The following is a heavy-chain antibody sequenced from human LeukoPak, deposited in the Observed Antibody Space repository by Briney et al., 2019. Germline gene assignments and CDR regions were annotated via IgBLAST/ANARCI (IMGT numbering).Heavy chain of an antibody. V-gene: IGHV1-8*01. D-gene: IGHD1-1*01. CDR3: ARRSLKKTTFDY. CDR2: MNPNGGNT. J-gene: IGHJ4*02. Sequence: ASVKVSCKASVYTFTSYDINWVRQATGQGLEWMGWMNPNGGNTGYAQKFQGRVTMTRNTSVSTAYMELSSLRSEDTAVYYCARRSLKKTTFDYWGQGTLVTVSS. CDR1: VYTFTSYD.